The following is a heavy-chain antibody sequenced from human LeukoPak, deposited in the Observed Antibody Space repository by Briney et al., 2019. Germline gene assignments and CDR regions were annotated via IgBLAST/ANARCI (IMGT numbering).Heavy chain of an antibody. CDR2: MNPNSGNT. Sequence: ASVKVSFKASGYTFTSYDINWVRPATGQGLEWMGWMNPNSGNTGYAQKFQGRVTMTRNTSISTAYMELSSLRSEDTAVYYCARGEAAGVVNDAFDIWGQGAMVTVSS. CDR1: GYTFTSYD. J-gene: IGHJ3*02. V-gene: IGHV1-8*01. D-gene: IGHD6-13*01. CDR3: ARGEAAGVVNDAFDI.